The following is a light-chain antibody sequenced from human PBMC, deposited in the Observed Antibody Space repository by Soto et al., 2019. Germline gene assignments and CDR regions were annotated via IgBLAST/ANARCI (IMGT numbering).Light chain of an antibody. CDR3: QQYGSSPFT. J-gene: IGKJ3*01. CDR2: GAS. V-gene: IGKV3-20*01. Sequence: EVVLTQSPVTLSLSLGERATLSCRASQSVSSPYLAWYQQKPGQPPRLLIYGASSRATDIPDRFIGSGSGTEFTLTIARLAPEAFAMYYCQQYGSSPFTFGPGTKVDI. CDR1: QSVSSPY.